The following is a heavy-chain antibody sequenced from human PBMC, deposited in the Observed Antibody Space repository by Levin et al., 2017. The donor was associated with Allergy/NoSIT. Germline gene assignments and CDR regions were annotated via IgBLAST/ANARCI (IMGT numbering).Heavy chain of an antibody. CDR2: ISWNSGSI. V-gene: IGHV3-9*01. D-gene: IGHD6-6*01. Sequence: GGSLRLSCAASGFTFDDYAMHWVRQVPGKGLEWVSGISWNSGSIYYADSVRGRFTISRDNAKNSLHLQMNSLRADDTAFYYCAKIKWPGHGSIAALPLDYWGQGTLVTVSS. CDR1: GFTFDDYA. CDR3: AKIKWPGHGSIAALPLDY. J-gene: IGHJ4*02.